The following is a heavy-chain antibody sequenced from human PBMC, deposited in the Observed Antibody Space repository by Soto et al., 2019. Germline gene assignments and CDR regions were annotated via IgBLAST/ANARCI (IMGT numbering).Heavy chain of an antibody. D-gene: IGHD2-8*01. CDR1: GFTFSSYA. Sequence: PGGSLRLSCAASGFTFSSYAMSWVRQAPGKGLEWVSAISGSGGSTYYADSVKGRFTISRDNSKNTLYLQMNSLRAEDTAVYYCAKGGYCTNGVCGYYYYGMDVWGQGTTVTVSS. CDR3: AKGGYCTNGVCGYYYYGMDV. V-gene: IGHV3-23*01. J-gene: IGHJ6*02. CDR2: ISGSGGST.